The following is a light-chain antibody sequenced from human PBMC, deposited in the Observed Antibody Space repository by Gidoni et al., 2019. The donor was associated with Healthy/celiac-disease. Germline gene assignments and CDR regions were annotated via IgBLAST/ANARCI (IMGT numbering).Light chain of an antibody. V-gene: IGKV1-5*01. CDR3: KQYNSYAWT. Sequence: DIQMTQSPSTLSASVGDRVTITCRASQSISSWLAWYQQKPGKAPKLLIYDASCLESGVPSRFSGIGSGTEFTLTISSLQPDDFATYYCKQYNSYAWTFGQGTKVEIK. CDR1: QSISSW. J-gene: IGKJ1*01. CDR2: DAS.